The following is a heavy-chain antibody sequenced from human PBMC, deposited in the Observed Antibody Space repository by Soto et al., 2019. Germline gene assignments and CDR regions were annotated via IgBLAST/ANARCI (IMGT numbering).Heavy chain of an antibody. CDR2: INHSGST. CDR1: GGSFSGYY. D-gene: IGHD6-13*01. J-gene: IGHJ6*02. CDR3: ARDIAAARPGGMDV. Sequence: SETLSLTCAVYGGSFSGYYWSWIRQPPGKGLEWIGEINHSGSTNYNPSLKSRVTISVDTSKNQFSLKLSSVTAADTAVYYCARDIAAARPGGMDVWGQGTTVTVSS. V-gene: IGHV4-34*01.